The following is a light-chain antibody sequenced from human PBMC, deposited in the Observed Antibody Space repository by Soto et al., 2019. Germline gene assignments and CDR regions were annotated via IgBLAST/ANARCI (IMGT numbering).Light chain of an antibody. Sequence: QSALTQPASVSGSPGQSITISCTGTSSDVGGYNYVSWYQQHPGKAPKLMIYDVSNRPSGVSNRFSGSKSGNTASLTISGLQAEDKADYYCSSYTSSSTRVFGGGTKLTAL. V-gene: IGLV2-14*01. CDR3: SSYTSSSTRV. CDR2: DVS. CDR1: SSDVGGYNY. J-gene: IGLJ3*02.